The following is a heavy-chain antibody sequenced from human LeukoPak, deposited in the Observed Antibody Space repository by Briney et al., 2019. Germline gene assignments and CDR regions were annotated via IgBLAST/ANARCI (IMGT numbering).Heavy chain of an antibody. Sequence: PSETLSLTCTVSGASISSGGYYWSWIRQPPGKGLEWIGEINHSGSTNYNPSLKSRVTISVDTSKNQFSLKLSSVTAADTAVYYCASWTYYEAFDIWGQGTMVTVSS. V-gene: IGHV4-39*07. D-gene: IGHD1-26*01. CDR1: GASISSGGYY. CDR3: ASWTYYEAFDI. J-gene: IGHJ3*02. CDR2: INHSGST.